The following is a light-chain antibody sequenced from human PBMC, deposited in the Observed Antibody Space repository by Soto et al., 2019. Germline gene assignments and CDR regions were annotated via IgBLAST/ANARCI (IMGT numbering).Light chain of an antibody. CDR3: QHYNSYSEA. CDR1: QDITNY. V-gene: IGKV1-5*03. J-gene: IGKJ1*01. Sequence: DIQMTQSPSSLSASLGDTVTITCQASQDITNYLNWYQQKPGKAPKLLISKASTLKSGVPSRFSGSGSGTEFTLTISSLQPDDFATYYCQHYNSYSEAFGQGTKVDI. CDR2: KAS.